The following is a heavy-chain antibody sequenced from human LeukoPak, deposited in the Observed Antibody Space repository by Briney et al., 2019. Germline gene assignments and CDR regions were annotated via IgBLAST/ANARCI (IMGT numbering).Heavy chain of an antibody. V-gene: IGHV4-31*03. Sequence: SQTLSLTCTVSGGSISSGGYYWSWIRQHPGKGLEWIGYIYYSGSTYYNPSLKSRVTISVDTSKNQFSLKLSSVTAADTAVYYCARHSSYYYDSSGYYPDYWGQGTLVTVSS. D-gene: IGHD3-22*01. CDR1: GGSISSGGYY. CDR2: IYYSGST. J-gene: IGHJ4*02. CDR3: ARHSSYYYDSSGYYPDY.